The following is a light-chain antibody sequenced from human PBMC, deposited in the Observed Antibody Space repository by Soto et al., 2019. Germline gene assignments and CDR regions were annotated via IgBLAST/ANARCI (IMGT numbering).Light chain of an antibody. J-gene: IGKJ4*01. Sequence: IQLTQSPSSLSASVGDRVTITCRASQGISSYLAWYQQKPGKAPKLLIYAASTLQSGVPSRFSGSGSGTDFTLTISSPQPEDCSTYFCQHVHSYPITFGGGTNVEIK. CDR3: QHVHSYPIT. CDR2: AAS. V-gene: IGKV1-9*01. CDR1: QGISSY.